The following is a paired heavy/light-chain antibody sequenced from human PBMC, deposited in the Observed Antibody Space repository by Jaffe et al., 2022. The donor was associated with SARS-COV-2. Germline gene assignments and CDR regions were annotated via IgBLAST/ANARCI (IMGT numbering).Heavy chain of an antibody. J-gene: IGHJ3*02. Sequence: EVQLVESGGGSVQPGGALRVSCAASGFTFSSYAMTWVRQAPGRGLEWVSAITGSGDSTYYADSVKGRFTISRDNSKNTLYLQMNSLRAEDTAVYYCAKTMIVNRQWVYAFEIWGQGTMVTVSS. CDR2: ITGSGDST. CDR1: GFTFSSYA. V-gene: IGHV3-23*04. D-gene: IGHD3-22*01. CDR3: AKTMIVNRQWVYAFEI.
Light chain of an antibody. CDR1: QGITRW. Sequence: DIQMTQSPSSVSASVGDRVTITCRASQGITRWLAWYQQKPGKAPQLLIYTASSLQSGVPSRFSGSGSGTDFTLTISSLQPEDFATYYCQQGNIFPITFGQGTRLEMK. V-gene: IGKV1-12*01. CDR3: QQGNIFPIT. CDR2: TAS. J-gene: IGKJ5*01.